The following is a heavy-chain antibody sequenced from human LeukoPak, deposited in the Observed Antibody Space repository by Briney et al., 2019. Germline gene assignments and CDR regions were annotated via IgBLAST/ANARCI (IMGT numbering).Heavy chain of an antibody. Sequence: ASVKVSCKASGYTFTDYYMHWVRQAPGQGLEWMGWIKPDSGGPNYAQKIQGRVTMTWDTSVSTAYMELSSLTSDDTAVYYCASKGAGYCRSTTCQGAFDIWGQGSMVIVSS. CDR3: ASKGAGYCRSTTCQGAFDI. J-gene: IGHJ3*02. D-gene: IGHD2-2*01. V-gene: IGHV1-2*02. CDR1: GYTFTDYY. CDR2: IKPDSGGP.